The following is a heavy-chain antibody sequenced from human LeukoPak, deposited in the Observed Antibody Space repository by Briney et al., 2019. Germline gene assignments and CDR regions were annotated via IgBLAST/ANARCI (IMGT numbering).Heavy chain of an antibody. V-gene: IGHV3-21*01. CDR1: RFTFSSYS. D-gene: IGHD6-13*01. CDR3: ARESFGDSSSWYEVDY. CDR2: ISSSSSYI. J-gene: IGHJ4*02. Sequence: GGSLRLSCAASRFTFSSYSMNWVRQAPGKGLEWVSSISSSSSYIYYADSVKGRFTISRDNAKNSLYLQMNGLRAEDTAVYYRARESFGDSSSWYEVDYWGQGTLVTVSS.